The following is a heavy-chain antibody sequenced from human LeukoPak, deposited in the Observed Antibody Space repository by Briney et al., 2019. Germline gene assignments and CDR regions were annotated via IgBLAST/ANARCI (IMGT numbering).Heavy chain of an antibody. CDR2: ISYDGGNK. D-gene: IGHD5-18*01. Sequence: GGSLRLSCAASGFTFSNYAMHWVRQAPGKGLEWVAVISYDGGNKYFADSVKGRFTISRDNSKNTVSLQMNSLRAEDTAVYYCARDYATDTDMVWGQGTLVTVSS. V-gene: IGHV3-30-3*01. CDR3: ARDYATDTDMV. CDR1: GFTFSNYA. J-gene: IGHJ4*02.